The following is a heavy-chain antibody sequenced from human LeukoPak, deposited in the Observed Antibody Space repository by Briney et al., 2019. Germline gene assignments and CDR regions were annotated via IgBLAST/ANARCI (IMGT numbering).Heavy chain of an antibody. CDR3: ASVSYDSSGYYTGFDY. J-gene: IGHJ4*02. D-gene: IGHD3-22*01. V-gene: IGHV4-4*07. CDR2: IHTRGGT. Sequence: SETLSLTCSVSGGSISSYYWSWLRQPAGKGLEWIGRIHTRGGTEYNPSLKNRVTISVDTSKNQFSLKLSSVTAADTAVYYCASVSYDSSGYYTGFDYWGQGTPVTVSS. CDR1: GGSISSYY.